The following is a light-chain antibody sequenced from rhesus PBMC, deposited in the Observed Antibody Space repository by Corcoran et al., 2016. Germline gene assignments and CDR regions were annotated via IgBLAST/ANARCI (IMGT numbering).Light chain of an antibody. CDR3: LQYSSSPFT. CDR2: KAS. CDR1: QSISSW. J-gene: IGKJ3*01. V-gene: IGKV1-22*01. Sequence: DIQMTQSPSSLSASVGDTVTITCRASQSISSWLDWYQQKPGKALKLLIYKASSLQSGVPSRFSGSGSGTDFTLTISSLQPEDFATYYCLQYSSSPFTFGPGTKLDIK.